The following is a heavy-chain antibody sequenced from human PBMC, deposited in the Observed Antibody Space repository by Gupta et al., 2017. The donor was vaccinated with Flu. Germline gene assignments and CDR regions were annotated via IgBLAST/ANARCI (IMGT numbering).Heavy chain of an antibody. CDR1: GFTFDDYA. CDR3: AKDTVGATGKNYYYYGMDV. V-gene: IGHV3-9*01. Sequence: EVQLVESGGGLVQPGRSLRLSCAASGFTFDDYAMHWARQAPGKGLEWVSGISWNSGSIGYADSVKGRFTISRDNAKNSLYLQMNSLRAEDTALYYCAKDTVGATGKNYYYYGMDVWGQGTTVTVSS. D-gene: IGHD1-26*01. J-gene: IGHJ6*02. CDR2: ISWNSGSI.